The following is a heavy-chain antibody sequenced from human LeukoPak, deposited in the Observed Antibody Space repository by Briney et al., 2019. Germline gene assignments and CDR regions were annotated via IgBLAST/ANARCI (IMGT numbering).Heavy chain of an antibody. CDR2: MNPNSGNT. CDR1: GYTFTSYD. Sequence: ASVKVSCKASGYTFTSYDINWVRQAPGQGLEWMGWMNPNSGNTGYAQKFQGRVTMTRNTSISTAYMELSSLRSEDTAVYYCARGPSDSNYDLFDYWGQGTLVTVSS. V-gene: IGHV1-8*01. CDR3: ARGPSDSNYDLFDY. J-gene: IGHJ4*02. D-gene: IGHD4-11*01.